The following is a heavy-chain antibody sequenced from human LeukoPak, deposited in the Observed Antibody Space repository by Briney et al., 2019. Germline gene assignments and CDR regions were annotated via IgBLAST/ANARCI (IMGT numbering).Heavy chain of an antibody. J-gene: IGHJ6*02. D-gene: IGHD7-27*01. Sequence: ASVKVSCKASGGTFSSYAINWVRQAPGQGLEWMGGIIPIFGTANYAQMFQGRVTITADESTSTAHMELSSLRSEDTAVYYCARGSTGVYYYYAMDVWGQGTTVTVSS. CDR3: ARGSTGVYYYYAMDV. V-gene: IGHV1-69*13. CDR1: GGTFSSYA. CDR2: IIPIFGTA.